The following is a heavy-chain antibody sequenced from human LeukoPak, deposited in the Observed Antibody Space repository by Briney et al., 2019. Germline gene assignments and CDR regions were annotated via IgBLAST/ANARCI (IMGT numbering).Heavy chain of an antibody. CDR3: ARTKYDYWFDH. CDR1: GFTFSSYE. D-gene: IGHD3-16*01. Sequence: PGASLRLSCAASGFTFSSYEMNWVRQAPGKGLEWVSYSSSSGSTIYYADSVKGRFTISRDNAKNSLYLQMNSLRAEDTAVYYCARTKYDYWFDHWGQGNLVTVSS. V-gene: IGHV3-48*03. J-gene: IGHJ5*02. CDR2: SSSSGSTI.